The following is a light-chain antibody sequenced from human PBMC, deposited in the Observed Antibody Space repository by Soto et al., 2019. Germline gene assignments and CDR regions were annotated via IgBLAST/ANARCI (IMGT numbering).Light chain of an antibody. V-gene: IGLV2-23*01. CDR1: SSDVGSYNL. CDR2: EDS. Sequence: QSVLTKPASGSSPARQCSTIFCTETSSDVGSYNLVSCYQQHPGKAPKLMIYEDSKRPSGVSNRFSGSKSGNTASLTISGLQAEDEADYYCCSYAGSSTPYVFGTGTKVTVL. CDR3: CSYAGSSTPYV. J-gene: IGLJ1*01.